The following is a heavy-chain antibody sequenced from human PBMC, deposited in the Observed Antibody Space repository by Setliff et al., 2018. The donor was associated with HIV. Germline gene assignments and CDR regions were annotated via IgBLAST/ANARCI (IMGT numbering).Heavy chain of an antibody. CDR1: GGSISSTSYY. CDR2: IYYSGST. V-gene: IGHV4-39*01. CDR3: ARHRDPPGSSWIFYYYYMDL. Sequence: SETLSLTCTVSGGSISSTSYYWGWIRQPPGKGLEWIGSIYYSGSTYYNPSLKSRVTISVDTSKNQFSLKLSSATAADTGVYYCARHRDPPGSSWIFYYYYMDLWGGGTTVTVSS. J-gene: IGHJ6*03. D-gene: IGHD6-13*01.